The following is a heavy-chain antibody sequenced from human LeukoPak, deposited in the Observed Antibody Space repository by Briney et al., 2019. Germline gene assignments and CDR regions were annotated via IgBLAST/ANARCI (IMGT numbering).Heavy chain of an antibody. CDR2: IYYSGST. Sequence: PSETLSLTCTVSGGSISSSSYYWGWIRQPPGKGLEWIGSIYYSGSTYYNPSLKSRVTISVDTSKNQFSLKLSSVTAADTAVYYCARERWDIVVVVAAELDYWGQGTLVTVSS. CDR3: ARERWDIVVVVAAELDY. CDR1: GGSISSSSYY. D-gene: IGHD2-15*01. V-gene: IGHV4-39*07. J-gene: IGHJ4*02.